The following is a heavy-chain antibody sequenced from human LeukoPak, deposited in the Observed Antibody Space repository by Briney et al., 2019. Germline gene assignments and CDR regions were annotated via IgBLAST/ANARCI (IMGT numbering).Heavy chain of an antibody. CDR1: GGSISSYY. V-gene: IGHV4-59*01. D-gene: IGHD6-19*01. J-gene: IGHJ4*02. CDR3: ARATDSGWYGFDY. Sequence: SETLSLTCTVSGGSISSYYWSWIRQPPGKGLEWIGYIYYSGSTNYNPSLKSRVTISVDTSKNQFSLKLSSVTAADTALYYCARATDSGWYGFDYWGQGTLVTVSS. CDR2: IYYSGST.